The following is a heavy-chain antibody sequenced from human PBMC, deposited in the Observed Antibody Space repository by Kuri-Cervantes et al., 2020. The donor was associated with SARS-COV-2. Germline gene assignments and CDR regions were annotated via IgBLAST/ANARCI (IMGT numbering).Heavy chain of an antibody. CDR3: ARRFAVSYYYYYMDV. CDR2: ISSSSSTI. D-gene: IGHD3-10*01. J-gene: IGHJ6*03. CDR1: GFTFSSYS. Sequence: GGSLRLSCAASGFTFSSYSMNWVRQAPGKGLEWVSYISSSSSTIYYADSVKGRFTISRDNAKNSPYLQMNSLRAEDTAVYYCARRFAVSYYYYYMDVWGKGTTVTVSS. V-gene: IGHV3-48*01.